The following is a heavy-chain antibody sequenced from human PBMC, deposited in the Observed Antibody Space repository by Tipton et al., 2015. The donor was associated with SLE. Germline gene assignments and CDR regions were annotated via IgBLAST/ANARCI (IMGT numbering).Heavy chain of an antibody. D-gene: IGHD3-10*01. CDR2: LNHSGST. V-gene: IGHV4-34*01. CDR1: GGSISSYY. Sequence: TLSLTCTVSGGSISSYYWSWIRQPPGKGLEWIGELNHSGSTNYNPSLKSRVTISVDTSKNQFSLKLSSVTAADTAVYYCGRTRGITMVRDWHWGQGTLVTVSS. J-gene: IGHJ4*02. CDR3: GRTRGITMVRDWH.